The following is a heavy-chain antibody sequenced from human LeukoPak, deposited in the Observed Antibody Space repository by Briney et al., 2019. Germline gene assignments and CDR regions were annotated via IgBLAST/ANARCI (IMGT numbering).Heavy chain of an antibody. J-gene: IGHJ5*02. CDR2: ISGSGGST. Sequence: PGGSLRLSCAASGFTFSNYAMSWVRQAPGKGLEWVSVISGSGGSTYYADSVKGRFTISRDNSKNTLYLQMNSLRAEDTAVYYCAEPGSPLGPENWFDPWGQGTLVTVSS. CDR1: GFTFSNYA. CDR3: AEPGSPLGPENWFDP. V-gene: IGHV3-23*01. D-gene: IGHD1-14*01.